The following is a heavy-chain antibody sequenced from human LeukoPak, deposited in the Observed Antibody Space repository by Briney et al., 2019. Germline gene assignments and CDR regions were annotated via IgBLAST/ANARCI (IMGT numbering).Heavy chain of an antibody. V-gene: IGHV1-8*01. CDR1: GYTFTSYD. Sequence: ASVKVSCKASGYTFTSYDINWVRQATGQGLEWMGWMNPNSGNTGYAQKFQGRVTMTRNTSISTAYMELSSLRSEDTAVYYCARGRALEPRYGMDVWGQGTTVTVSS. CDR2: MNPNSGNT. D-gene: IGHD1-1*01. J-gene: IGHJ6*02. CDR3: ARGRALEPRYGMDV.